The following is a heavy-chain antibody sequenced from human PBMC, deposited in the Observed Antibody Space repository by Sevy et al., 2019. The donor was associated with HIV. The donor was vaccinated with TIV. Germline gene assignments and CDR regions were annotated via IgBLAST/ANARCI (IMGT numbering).Heavy chain of an antibody. V-gene: IGHV1-24*01. CDR3: ATTREYYSDNSGYFDY. CDR1: GYTLTDLS. J-gene: IGHJ4*02. D-gene: IGHD3-22*01. Sequence: ASVKVSFKVSGYTLTDLSIHWVRQAPGKGLEWMGRFDPEDGETIYAQKFQGRFTMTKDTSRDTAYMELNSLRSEDTAVYYCATTREYYSDNSGYFDYWGQGTLVTVSS. CDR2: FDPEDGET.